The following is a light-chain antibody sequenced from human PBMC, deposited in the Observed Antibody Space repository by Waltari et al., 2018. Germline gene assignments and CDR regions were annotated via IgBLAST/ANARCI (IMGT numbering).Light chain of an antibody. Sequence: QSALTQTATVSGSPGQSITISCTGTTSDVGKYNLVSWYQQHPGKAPTLIIYDVNKRPSGVSNRFSGSKSGNTASLIISGLQAADEADYYCCSYAGSAISVFGGGTKVTVL. V-gene: IGLV2-23*02. CDR2: DVN. J-gene: IGLJ3*02. CDR1: TSDVGKYNL. CDR3: CSYAGSAISV.